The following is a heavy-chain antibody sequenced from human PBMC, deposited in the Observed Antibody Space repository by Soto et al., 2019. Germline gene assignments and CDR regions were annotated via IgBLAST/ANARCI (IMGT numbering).Heavy chain of an antibody. J-gene: IGHJ4*02. CDR2: IYYSGST. D-gene: IGHD4-17*01. Sequence: SETLSLTCTVSGGSNSRYYWSWIRQPPGKGLEWIGYIYYSGSTNYNPSLKSRVTISVDTSKNQFSLKLSSVTAADTAVYYCAAHYGDYVGFDYWGQGTLVTVSS. CDR1: GGSNSRYY. CDR3: AAHYGDYVGFDY. V-gene: IGHV4-59*01.